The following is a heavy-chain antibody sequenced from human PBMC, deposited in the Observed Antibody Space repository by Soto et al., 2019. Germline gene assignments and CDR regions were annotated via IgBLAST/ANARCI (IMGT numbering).Heavy chain of an antibody. CDR2: IWYDGSNK. J-gene: IGHJ4*02. CDR1: GFTFSSYG. V-gene: IGHV3-33*01. Sequence: QVQLVESGGGVVQPWRSLRLSCAASGFTFSSYGMHWVRQAPGKGLEWVAVIWYDGSNKYYADSVKGRFTISRDNSKNTLYLQMNSLRAEDTAVYYCASWAGTVDYWGQGTLVTVSS. D-gene: IGHD6-19*01. CDR3: ASWAGTVDY.